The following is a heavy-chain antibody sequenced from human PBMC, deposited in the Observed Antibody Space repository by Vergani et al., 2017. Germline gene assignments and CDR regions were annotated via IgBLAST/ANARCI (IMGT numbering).Heavy chain of an antibody. CDR1: GFTFSSYS. Sequence: EVQLVESGGGLVKPGGSLRLSCAASGFTFSSYSMNWVRQAPGKGLEWVSSISSSSSYIYYADSVKGRFTISRDNAKNSLYLQMNSLRAEDTAVYYCTSPPYGGYSVYYYYYMDVWGKGTTVTVSS. D-gene: IGHD5-12*01. V-gene: IGHV3-21*01. CDR2: ISSSSSYI. CDR3: TSPPYGGYSVYYYYYMDV. J-gene: IGHJ6*03.